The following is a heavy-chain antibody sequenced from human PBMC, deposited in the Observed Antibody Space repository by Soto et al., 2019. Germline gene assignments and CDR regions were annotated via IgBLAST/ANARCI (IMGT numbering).Heavy chain of an antibody. D-gene: IGHD3-22*01. Sequence: GGSLRLSCAASGFTFSSYAMHWVRQAPGKGLEYVSAISSNGGSTYYADSVKGRFTISRDNSKNTLYLQMGSLRAEDMAVYYCARSPYYYDSSGYIYFDYWGQGTLVTVSS. CDR2: ISSNGGST. CDR3: ARSPYYYDSSGYIYFDY. V-gene: IGHV3-64*02. CDR1: GFTFSSYA. J-gene: IGHJ4*02.